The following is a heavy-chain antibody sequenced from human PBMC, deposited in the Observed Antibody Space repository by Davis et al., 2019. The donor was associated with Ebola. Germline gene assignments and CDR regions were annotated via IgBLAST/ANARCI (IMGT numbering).Heavy chain of an antibody. CDR1: GFTFSGYS. V-gene: IGHV3-48*04. J-gene: IGHJ4*02. CDR2: ISSSSNNV. CDR3: ARDHGGPIDY. D-gene: IGHD3-10*01. Sequence: GESLKISCGASGFTFSGYSMNWVRQAPGKGLEWVSFISSSSNNVHYADSVKGRFTISRDNAKNSLFLQMNSLRAEDTAVYFCARDHGGPIDYWGQGTLVTVS.